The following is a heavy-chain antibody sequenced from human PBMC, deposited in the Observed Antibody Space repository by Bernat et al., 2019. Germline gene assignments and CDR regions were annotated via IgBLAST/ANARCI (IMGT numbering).Heavy chain of an antibody. J-gene: IGHJ6*02. Sequence: QVQLQKSGPGLVNPSQTPSLTCAIPGESASTNSAAWTWTRQSPSRGLEWLGRTYYRSKWYNDYAVSVKSRITINPDTSKNHFSLQLNSVSPEDTAVYYCARYSTTDGGMDVWGQGTTVTVSS. D-gene: IGHD4-11*01. CDR1: GESASTNSAA. CDR2: TYYRSKWYN. CDR3: ARYSTTDGGMDV. V-gene: IGHV6-1*01.